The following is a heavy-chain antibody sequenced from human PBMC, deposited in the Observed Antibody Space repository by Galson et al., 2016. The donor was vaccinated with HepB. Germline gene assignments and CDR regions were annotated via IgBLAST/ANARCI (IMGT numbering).Heavy chain of an antibody. D-gene: IGHD6-6*01. V-gene: IGHV1-69*13. J-gene: IGHJ6*02. CDR3: AGQSIALEETGYSYYDMDV. CDR1: GGTFNSYT. Sequence: SVKVSCKASGGTFNSYTINWVRQAPGQGLEWMGGIIPIFATTNYAQKFQGRVTITADESTSTAYMELSSLASADTAVYYCAGQSIALEETGYSYYDMDVWGQGTTVTVSS. CDR2: IIPIFATT.